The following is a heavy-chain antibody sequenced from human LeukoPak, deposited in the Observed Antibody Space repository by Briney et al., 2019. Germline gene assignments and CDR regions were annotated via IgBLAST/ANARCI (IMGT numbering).Heavy chain of an antibody. D-gene: IGHD2-15*01. CDR1: GLTFSDYA. J-gene: IGHJ4*02. Sequence: PGGSLRLSCAASGLTFSDYAMGWFRQAPGKGLEWVSGITSGFTPHYADSVKGRFTISRDNSKNTFHLQLNSLRAEDTAVYYCAKDYSESRVADVFFEYWGQGTLVTVSS. CDR2: ITSGFTP. V-gene: IGHV3-23*01. CDR3: AKDYSESRVADVFFEY.